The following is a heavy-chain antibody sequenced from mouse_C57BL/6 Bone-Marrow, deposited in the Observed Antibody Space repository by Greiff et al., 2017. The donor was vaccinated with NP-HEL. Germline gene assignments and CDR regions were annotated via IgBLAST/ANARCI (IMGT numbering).Heavy chain of an antibody. J-gene: IGHJ1*03. CDR2: ISNGGGST. CDR1: GFTFSDYY. D-gene: IGHD2-4*01. V-gene: IGHV5-12*01. CDR3: ARDYDYNFDV. Sequence: EVMLVESGGGLVQPGGSLKLSCAASGFTFSDYYMYWVRQTPEKRLEWVAYISNGGGSTYYPDTVKGRFTISRDNAKNTLYLQMSRLKSEDTAMYYCARDYDYNFDVWGTGTTVTVSS.